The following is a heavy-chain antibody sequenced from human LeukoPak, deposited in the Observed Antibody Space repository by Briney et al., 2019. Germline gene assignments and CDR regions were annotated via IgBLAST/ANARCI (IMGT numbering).Heavy chain of an antibody. CDR3: ARVPVMDFYYYSYMDV. D-gene: IGHD2-8*01. Sequence: GGSLRLSCAASGFTFDDYGMSWVCQAPGKGLEWVSSINWNGDDTGYAQSVKGRFTISRDNAKNSLYLQMNSLGAEDTALYYCARVPVMDFYYYSYMDVWGKGTTVTVSS. CDR2: INWNGDDT. J-gene: IGHJ6*03. CDR1: GFTFDDYG. V-gene: IGHV3-20*04.